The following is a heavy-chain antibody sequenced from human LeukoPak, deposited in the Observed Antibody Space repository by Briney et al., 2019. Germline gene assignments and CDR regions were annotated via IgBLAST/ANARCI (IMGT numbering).Heavy chain of an antibody. CDR2: IIPIFGTA. J-gene: IGHJ3*02. CDR1: GYTFTSYG. Sequence: GASVKVSCKASGYTFTSYGISWVRQAPGQGLEWMGGIIPIFGTANYAQKFQGRVTITTDESTSTAYMELSSLRSEDTAVYYCARRDYVDAFDIWGQGTMVTVSS. CDR3: ARRDYVDAFDI. V-gene: IGHV1-69*05. D-gene: IGHD3-16*01.